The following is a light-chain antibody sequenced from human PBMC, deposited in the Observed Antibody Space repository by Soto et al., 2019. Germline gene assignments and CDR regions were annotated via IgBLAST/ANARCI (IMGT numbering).Light chain of an antibody. Sequence: EIVLTQSPGTLSLSPGEGATLSCRASQDVPRSYLAWYQQKPGQAPRLLIYGASIRATGIPGRFSGSGSGTDFTLISSRLEPEDFALYYCQQYGSSRTFGQGTKVEIK. CDR1: QDVPRSY. CDR2: GAS. CDR3: QQYGSSRT. V-gene: IGKV3-20*01. J-gene: IGKJ1*01.